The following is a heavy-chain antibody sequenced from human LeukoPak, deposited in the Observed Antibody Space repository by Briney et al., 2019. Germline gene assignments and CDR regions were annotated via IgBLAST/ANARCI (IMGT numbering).Heavy chain of an antibody. Sequence: ASVKVSCKASGYTFTGYFIHWMRQAPGQGLEWMGWINANSGDTHYALKFQGRVFKTRDTSISTVYMELSRLTTDDTAVYYCARDPSPYTGSYFDYWGQGTLVTVSS. J-gene: IGHJ4*02. CDR3: ARDPSPYTGSYFDY. CDR1: GYTFTGYF. CDR2: INANSGDT. D-gene: IGHD3-10*01. V-gene: IGHV1-2*02.